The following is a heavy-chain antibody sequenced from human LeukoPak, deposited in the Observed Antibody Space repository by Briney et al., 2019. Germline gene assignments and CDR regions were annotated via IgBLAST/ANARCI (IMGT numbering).Heavy chain of an antibody. D-gene: IGHD4-17*01. J-gene: IGHJ4*02. CDR2: INQSGST. CDR1: GRSFSGDY. Sequence: PSETLSLTCAVYGRSFSGDYCSWIRQPPGNGLEWIGEINQSGSTNYNPSLKSRVTISVDTYKNKFSLKLSSVTAGDTDVYYCAREGTVTSGGYWGQGTLVTVSS. V-gene: IGHV4-34*01. CDR3: AREGTVTSGGY.